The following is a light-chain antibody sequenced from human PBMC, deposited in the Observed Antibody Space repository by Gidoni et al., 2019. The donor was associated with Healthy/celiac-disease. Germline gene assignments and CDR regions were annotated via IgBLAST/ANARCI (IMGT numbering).Light chain of an antibody. CDR3: QQRSNCL. Sequence: EIALTLSPSTLSLSPGARATLSCSASHSVSSYLARYQQKPGQAPRLLIYDASNRATVIPARFSGSGSGTDFTLTISSLEPEDFEVYYCQQRSNCLFGQGTKLEIK. CDR1: HSVSSY. V-gene: IGKV3-11*01. CDR2: DAS. J-gene: IGKJ2*01.